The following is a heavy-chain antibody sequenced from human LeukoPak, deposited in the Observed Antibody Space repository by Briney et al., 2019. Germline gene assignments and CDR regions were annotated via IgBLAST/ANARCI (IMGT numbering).Heavy chain of an antibody. V-gene: IGHV4-59*01. D-gene: IGHD4-17*01. CDR2: IYYSGST. CDR3: ARGLGYGDYGGDYYYGMDV. CDR1: GGSISSYY. J-gene: IGHJ6*02. Sequence: SETLSLTCTVSGGSISSYYWSWIRQPPGKGLEWIGYIYYSGSTNYNPSLKSRVTISVDTSKYQFSLKLSSVTAADTAVYYCARGLGYGDYGGDYYYGMDVWGQGTTVTVSS.